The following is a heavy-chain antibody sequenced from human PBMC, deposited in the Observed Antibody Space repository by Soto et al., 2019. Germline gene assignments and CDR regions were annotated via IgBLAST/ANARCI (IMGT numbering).Heavy chain of an antibody. CDR1: GGSFSGYY. V-gene: IGHV4-34*01. D-gene: IGHD6-13*01. CDR3: ARSYSSSWYSR. CDR2: INHSGST. J-gene: IGHJ4*02. Sequence: TLSLTCAVYGGSFSGYYWSWIRQPPGKGLEWIGEINHSGSTNYNPSLKSRVTISVDTSKNQFSLKLSSVTAADTAVYYCARSYSSSWYSRWGQGTLVTVSS.